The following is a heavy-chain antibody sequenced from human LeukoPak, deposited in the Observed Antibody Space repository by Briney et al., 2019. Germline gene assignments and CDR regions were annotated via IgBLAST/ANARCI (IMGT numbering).Heavy chain of an antibody. J-gene: IGHJ4*02. CDR1: GFTFSSYR. D-gene: IGHD6-13*01. CDR2: FSSSSSYI. Sequence: GGSLRLSCAASGFTFSSYRMTWFGRAPGKGLDWVYSFSSSSSYIYYADSVKGRFTISRDNAKNSLYLQMNSLRAEDTAVYYCARDTWIAAAGYYFDYWGQGTLVTVSS. CDR3: ARDTWIAAAGYYFDY. V-gene: IGHV3-21*01.